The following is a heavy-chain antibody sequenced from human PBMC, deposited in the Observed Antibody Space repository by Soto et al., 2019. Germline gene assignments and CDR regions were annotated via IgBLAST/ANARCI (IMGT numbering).Heavy chain of an antibody. CDR3: AIPSGTMDSANDAFDI. D-gene: IGHD3-10*01. CDR2: IYYSGFT. CDR1: GGSISNSY. J-gene: IGHJ3*02. V-gene: IGHV4-59*12. Sequence: PSETLSLTCNVSGGSISNSYWTWIRQPPGKRLEWIGYIYYSGFTTYNPSLKSRVTMSIDTSKSQLSLKLRSVTSADTAVYYCAIPSGTMDSANDAFDIWGQGTMVTVSS.